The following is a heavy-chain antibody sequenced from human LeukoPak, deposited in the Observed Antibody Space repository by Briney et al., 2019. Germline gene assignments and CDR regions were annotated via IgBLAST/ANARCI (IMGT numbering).Heavy chain of an antibody. CDR3: AKRGGTLYSGYDWGSFDY. Sequence: GGSLRLFCAASGFNFGDYSMPLVRQAPGEGLELVSGIKWNSDSIGYADSVKGRFTISRDNAKNSLYLQMNSLRAEDTALYYCAKRGGTLYSGYDWGSFDYWGQGTLVTVSS. CDR1: GFNFGDYS. D-gene: IGHD5-12*01. J-gene: IGHJ4*02. V-gene: IGHV3-9*01. CDR2: IKWNSDSI.